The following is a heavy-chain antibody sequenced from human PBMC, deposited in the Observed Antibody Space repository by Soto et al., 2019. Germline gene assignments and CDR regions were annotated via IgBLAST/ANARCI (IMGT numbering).Heavy chain of an antibody. D-gene: IGHD1-7*01. V-gene: IGHV4-61*01. Sequence: LSLTCTVSGDSVRDGSYYWAWLRQPPGKGLEWIGHIYHSGSTIYNPSLKSRVTISIDTSKSQFSLNLNSMTAADTAVYYCAGYNWNYYFDPWGQGTLVTVSS. CDR1: GDSVRDGSYY. CDR2: IYHSGST. J-gene: IGHJ5*02. CDR3: AGYNWNYYFDP.